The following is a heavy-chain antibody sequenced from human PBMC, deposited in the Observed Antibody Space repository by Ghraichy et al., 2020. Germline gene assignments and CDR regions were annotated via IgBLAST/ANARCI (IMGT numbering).Heavy chain of an antibody. CDR2: IYHSGST. CDR3: ARGYSYGYRFDY. J-gene: IGHJ4*02. V-gene: IGHV4-38-2*01. D-gene: IGHD5-18*01. CDR1: GYSISSGYY. Sequence: SETLSLTCAVSGYSISSGYYWGWIRQPPGKGLEWIGSIYHSGSTYYNPSLKSRVTISVDTSKNQFSLNLSSVTAADTAVYYCARGYSYGYRFDYWGQGTLVTVSS.